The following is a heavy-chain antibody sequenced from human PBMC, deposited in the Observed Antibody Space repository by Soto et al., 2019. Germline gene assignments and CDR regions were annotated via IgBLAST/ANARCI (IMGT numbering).Heavy chain of an antibody. CDR2: IYDSGST. Sequence: SETLSLTCTVSGGSISSSSYYWGWIRQPPGNGLGWIGSIYDSGSTYYNPSLKSRVTISLDTSKNQFSLKLNSMTAADTAVYYCARHNYGSGSTYFDYWGQGTLVTVSS. CDR1: GGSISSSSYY. V-gene: IGHV4-39*01. J-gene: IGHJ4*02. CDR3: ARHNYGSGSTYFDY. D-gene: IGHD3-10*01.